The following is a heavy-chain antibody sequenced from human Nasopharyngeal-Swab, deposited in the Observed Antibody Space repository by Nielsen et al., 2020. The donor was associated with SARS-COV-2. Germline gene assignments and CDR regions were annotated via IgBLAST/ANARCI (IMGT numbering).Heavy chain of an antibody. CDR1: GFTFSSYG. CDR3: AKGLAANDAFDI. Sequence: GSLKISCAASGFTFSSYGMHWVRQAPGKGLEWVAVISYDGSNKYYADSVKGRFTISRDNSKNTLYLQMNSLRAEDTAVCYCAKGLAANDAFDIWGQGTMVTVSS. CDR2: ISYDGSNK. V-gene: IGHV3-30*18. D-gene: IGHD6-13*01. J-gene: IGHJ3*02.